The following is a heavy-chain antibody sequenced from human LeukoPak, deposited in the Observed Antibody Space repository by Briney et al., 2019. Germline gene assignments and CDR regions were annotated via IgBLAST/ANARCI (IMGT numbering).Heavy chain of an antibody. V-gene: IGHV1-69*01. Sequence: ASVKVSCKASGGTFSSYAISWVRQAPGQGLEWMGGIIPIFGTANYAQKFQGRVTITADESTSTAYMELSSLRSEDTAVYYCAVPTYYYDSSGYYYWGQGTLVTVSS. CDR2: IIPIFGTA. D-gene: IGHD3-22*01. J-gene: IGHJ4*02. CDR3: AVPTYYYDSSGYYY. CDR1: GGTFSSYA.